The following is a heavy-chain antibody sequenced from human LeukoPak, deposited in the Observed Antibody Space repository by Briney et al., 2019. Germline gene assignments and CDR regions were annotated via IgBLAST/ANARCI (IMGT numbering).Heavy chain of an antibody. J-gene: IGHJ3*01. CDR2: IYSGGHA. Sequence: SETLSLTCNVSGDSIGTYYWSWIRQPAGKGLEWIGRIYSGGHAKYNPSLKSRVTMSVDRSQNHFSLHLTSLTAADTAIYYCAIYALYYYDNDDERPDAFVVWGEGLIVTVS. V-gene: IGHV4-4*07. D-gene: IGHD3-22*01. CDR1: GDSIGTYY. CDR3: AIYALYYYDNDDERPDAFVV.